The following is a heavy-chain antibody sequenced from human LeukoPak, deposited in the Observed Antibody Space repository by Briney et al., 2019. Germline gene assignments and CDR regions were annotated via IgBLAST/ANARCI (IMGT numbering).Heavy chain of an antibody. CDR1: GGSFSGYY. V-gene: IGHV4-34*01. CDR2: INHSGST. J-gene: IGHJ5*02. CDR3: ARTYSSGWYPWFDP. D-gene: IGHD6-19*01. Sequence: SETLSLTCAVYGGSFSGYYWSWIRQPPGKGLEWIGEINHSGSTNYNPSLKSRVTISVDTSKNQFSLKLSSVTAADTAVYYCARTYSSGWYPWFDPWGQGTLPTVSS.